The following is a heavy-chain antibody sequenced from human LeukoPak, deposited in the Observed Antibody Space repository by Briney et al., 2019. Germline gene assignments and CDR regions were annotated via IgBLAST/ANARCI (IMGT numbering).Heavy chain of an antibody. J-gene: IGHJ4*02. CDR1: GFTLSSYA. CDR2: ISGSADNT. CDR3: AKQGFGC. Sequence: QPGGSLRLSCTASGFTLSSYAMSWVRQAPGEGLEWVSTISGSADNTNYAEAVKGRFTISRDNSKNTMYPQMNSLRAEDTAVYYCAKQGFGCWGQGTLVTVSS. V-gene: IGHV3-23*01.